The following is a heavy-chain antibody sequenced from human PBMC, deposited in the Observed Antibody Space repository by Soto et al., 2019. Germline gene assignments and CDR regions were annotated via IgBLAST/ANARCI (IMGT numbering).Heavy chain of an antibody. Sequence: QVQLQESGPGLVKPSQTLSLTCTVSGGSISSGDYYWAWIRQPPGKGLEWIEHIYYRGRTYYNPSLKSRVTISVDTSKNQFSLNLNSVTASDTAVYFCARTYGGDYFDSWGQGTLVTVSS. J-gene: IGHJ4*02. CDR2: IYYRGRT. D-gene: IGHD2-21*01. CDR1: GGSISSGDYY. V-gene: IGHV4-30-4*01. CDR3: ARTYGGDYFDS.